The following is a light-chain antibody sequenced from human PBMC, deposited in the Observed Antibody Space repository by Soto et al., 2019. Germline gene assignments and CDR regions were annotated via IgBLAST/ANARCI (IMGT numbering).Light chain of an antibody. Sequence: EIVMTQSPATLSVSPGERATLSCRASQSVSSNLAWYQQKPGQAPRLLIYGASTRATGIPARFSGSGSGTEFTLTISSLQSEDSAVYCCQQYNTWPRTVGQGTKVEIK. V-gene: IGKV3-15*01. J-gene: IGKJ1*01. CDR2: GAS. CDR1: QSVSSN. CDR3: QQYNTWPRT.